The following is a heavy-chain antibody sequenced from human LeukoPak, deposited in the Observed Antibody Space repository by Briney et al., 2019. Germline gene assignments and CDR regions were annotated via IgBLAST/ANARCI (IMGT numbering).Heavy chain of an antibody. CDR1: GYTFASYG. CDR3: ARDAAAADFDY. D-gene: IGHD6-13*01. Sequence: GASVKVSCKTSGYTFASYGISWVRQAPGQGLEWLGWISAYNANTKSAQTVHDRVTMTRDTPSATVYLELRSLRPDDTAIYYCARDAAAADFDYWGQGTLLTVSA. CDR2: ISAYNANT. J-gene: IGHJ4*02. V-gene: IGHV1-18*01.